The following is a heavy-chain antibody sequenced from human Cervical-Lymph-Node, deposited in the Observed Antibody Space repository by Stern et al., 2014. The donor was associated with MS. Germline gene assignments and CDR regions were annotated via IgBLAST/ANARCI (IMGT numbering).Heavy chain of an antibody. D-gene: IGHD4/OR15-4a*01. CDR2: ISPSSGTT. CDR3: TRDIAGAATGFDF. Sequence: VQLVQSGAAVKKPGTSVQVSCQASGYTLSNHYIHWVRQAPGQGLEWLGIISPSSGTTTFAQKFQGRLTMTRDTSTSTFYMDLSSLRSEDTAVYFCTRDIAGAATGFDFWGQGTLVTVSS. CDR1: GYTLSNHY. J-gene: IGHJ4*02. V-gene: IGHV1-46*01.